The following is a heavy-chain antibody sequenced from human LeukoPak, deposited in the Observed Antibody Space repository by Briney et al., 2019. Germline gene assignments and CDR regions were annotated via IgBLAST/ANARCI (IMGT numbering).Heavy chain of an antibody. D-gene: IGHD3-9*01. V-gene: IGHV3-11*01. J-gene: IGHJ3*02. CDR2: ISSSGSTI. Sequence: GGSLRLSCAASGFAFSDYYMSWIRRAPGKGLEWVSYISSSGSTIYYADSVKGRFTISRDNAKNSLYLQMNSLRAEDTAVYYCARCLRNYDILTGYYGLVAFDIWGQGTMVTVSS. CDR3: ARCLRNYDILTGYYGLVAFDI. CDR1: GFAFSDYY.